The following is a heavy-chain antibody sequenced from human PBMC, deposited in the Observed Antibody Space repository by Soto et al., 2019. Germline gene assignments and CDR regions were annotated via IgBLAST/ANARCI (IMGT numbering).Heavy chain of an antibody. CDR2: IYYSGST. CDR1: GGSISSYY. V-gene: IGHV4-59*01. CDR3: ARGAPTKKFDY. Sequence: SETLSLTCTVSGGSISSYYWSWIRQPPGKGLEWIGYIYYSGSTNYNPSLKSRVTIPVDTSQNQFSLKLSSVTAADTAVYYCARGAPTKKFDYWGQGTLVTVSS. J-gene: IGHJ4*02. D-gene: IGHD2-2*01.